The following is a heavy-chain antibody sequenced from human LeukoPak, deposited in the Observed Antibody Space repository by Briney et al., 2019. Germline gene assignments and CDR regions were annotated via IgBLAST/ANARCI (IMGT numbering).Heavy chain of an antibody. Sequence: AGGSLRLSCAASRFTFDDYGVSWVRRAPGKGLEWVSRFNWNGGSTGYADSVKGRFTISRDNAKNSLYLQMNSRRGEDTALYYCARVGTYDDILAGYYSTYFDYWGQGTLVTVSS. CDR2: FNWNGGST. V-gene: IGHV3-20*04. D-gene: IGHD3-9*01. J-gene: IGHJ4*02. CDR1: RFTFDDYG. CDR3: ARVGTYDDILAGYYSTYFDY.